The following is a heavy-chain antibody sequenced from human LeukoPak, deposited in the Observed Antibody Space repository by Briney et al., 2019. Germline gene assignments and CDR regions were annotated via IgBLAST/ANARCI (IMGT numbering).Heavy chain of an antibody. J-gene: IGHJ3*02. CDR1: GFTFSSYG. V-gene: IGHV3-33*01. CDR2: IWYDGSNK. CDR3: ARGSSDINAFDI. Sequence: GGSLRLSRAASGFTFSSYGMHWVRQAPGKGLEWVAVIWYDGSNKYYADSVKGRFTISRDNSKNTLYLQMNSLRAEDTAVYYCARGSSDINAFDIWGQGTMVTVSS. D-gene: IGHD3-9*01.